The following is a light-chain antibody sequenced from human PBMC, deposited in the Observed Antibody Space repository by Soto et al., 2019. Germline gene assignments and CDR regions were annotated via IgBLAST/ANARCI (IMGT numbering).Light chain of an antibody. V-gene: IGKV3D-15*01. Sequence: EVVMTQSPASLSASPGERVTLSCRASQSVSSYLAWYQQKPGQAPRLLIYDASNRATGIPVRFSGSGSGTDFTLTISSLQSEDFAVYYCQQYINWPWTFGQGTKVDIK. J-gene: IGKJ1*01. CDR3: QQYINWPWT. CDR2: DAS. CDR1: QSVSSY.